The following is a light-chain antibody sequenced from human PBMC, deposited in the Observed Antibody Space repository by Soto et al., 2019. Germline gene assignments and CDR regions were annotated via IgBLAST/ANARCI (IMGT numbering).Light chain of an antibody. J-gene: IGKJ5*01. CDR3: QQYEISPPIT. CDR1: QSVGTY. Sequence: DIVLTQSPATLSLSPVEXXTXSFMSSQSVGTYLAWYQQKPGQAPRLLIYDASRRATDIPDRFSGSGSGTDFTLTITRLEPEDFAMYYCQQYEISPPITFGQGTRLEIK. V-gene: IGKV3-20*01. CDR2: DAS.